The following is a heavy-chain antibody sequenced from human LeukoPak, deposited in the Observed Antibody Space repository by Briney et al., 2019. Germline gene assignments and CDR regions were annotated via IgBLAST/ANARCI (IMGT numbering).Heavy chain of an antibody. J-gene: IGHJ6*03. CDR2: IDRSSSTI. Sequence: PGGSLRLSCAASGFTFSYHSMNWVRQAPGKGLEWVAYIDRSSSTIYYANSVKGRFTISRDNAKNSLYLQMSSLRAEDTAVYYCASNRWSDYDPGRDYYYYYMDVWGEGTTVTVSS. V-gene: IGHV3-48*01. CDR1: GFTFSYHS. CDR3: ASNRWSDYDPGRDYYYYYMDV. D-gene: IGHD5-12*01.